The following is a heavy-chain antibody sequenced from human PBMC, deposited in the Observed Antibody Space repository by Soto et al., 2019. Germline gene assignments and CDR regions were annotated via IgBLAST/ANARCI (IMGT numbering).Heavy chain of an antibody. CDR1: GFIFSSYW. Sequence: SLRLSCAASGFIFSSYWMHWVRQAPGKRLVWVSRINSDGSRTSYADSVKGRFTISRDNAKNTLYLQMNSLTAADTAVYYCARRFGYCSGGSCYSFDYWGQGTLVTVSS. CDR2: INSDGSRT. J-gene: IGHJ4*02. CDR3: ARRFGYCSGGSCYSFDY. D-gene: IGHD2-15*01. V-gene: IGHV3-74*01.